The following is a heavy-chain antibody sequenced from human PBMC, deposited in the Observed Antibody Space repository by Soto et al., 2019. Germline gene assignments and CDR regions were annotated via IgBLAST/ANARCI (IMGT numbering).Heavy chain of an antibody. CDR2: ISWNSGSI. CDR1: GFTFDDYA. Sequence: PGGSLRLSCAASGFTFDDYAMHWVRQAPGKGLEWVSGISWNSGSIGYADSVKGRFTISRDNAKNSLYLQMNSLRAEDTALYYCAKDIGPMSWNEVYIDYWGQGTLVTVST. CDR3: AKDIGPMSWNEVYIDY. D-gene: IGHD1-1*01. V-gene: IGHV3-9*01. J-gene: IGHJ4*02.